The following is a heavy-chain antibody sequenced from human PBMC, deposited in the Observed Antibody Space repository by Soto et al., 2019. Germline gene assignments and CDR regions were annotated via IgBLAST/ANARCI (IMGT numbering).Heavy chain of an antibody. CDR3: ARAVATISYYGMDV. V-gene: IGHV3-23*01. J-gene: IGHJ6*02. CDR2: ISPSSGWT. CDR1: AFTLSSYA. D-gene: IGHD5-12*01. Sequence: EVHVLGSGGGLVQPGGSLRLSCADSAFTLSSYALSWVRQAPGKGLEWVAEISPSSGWTHYADSVKGRFTVSRDNAKSTLYLDMNSLRVEDTAIYYCARAVATISYYGMDVWGQGTAVTVSS.